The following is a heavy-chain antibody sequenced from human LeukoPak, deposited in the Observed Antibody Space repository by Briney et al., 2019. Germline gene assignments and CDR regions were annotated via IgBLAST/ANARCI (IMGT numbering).Heavy chain of an antibody. J-gene: IGHJ4*02. CDR2: ISGSGGST. V-gene: IGHV3-23*01. CDR1: GFTFSSYA. D-gene: IGHD6-13*01. CDR3: AKNSGRIAAAGTDY. Sequence: PGRSLRLSCAASGFTFSSYAMSWVRQAPGKGLEWVSAISGSGGSTYYADSVKGRFTISRDNSKNTLYLQMNSLRAEDTAVYYCAKNSGRIAAAGTDYWGQGTLVTVSS.